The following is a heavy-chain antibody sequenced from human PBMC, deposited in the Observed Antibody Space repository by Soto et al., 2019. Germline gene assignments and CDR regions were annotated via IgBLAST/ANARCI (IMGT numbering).Heavy chain of an antibody. Sequence: AGGSLRLSCAASGFTFSSYGMHWVRQAPGKGLEWVAVIWYDGSNKYYADSVKGRFTISRDNSKNTLYLQMNSLRAEDTAVYYCARESFPYYYDSSGFGFDYWGQGTLVTVSS. J-gene: IGHJ4*02. CDR1: GFTFSSYG. CDR2: IWYDGSNK. CDR3: ARESFPYYYDSSGFGFDY. V-gene: IGHV3-33*01. D-gene: IGHD3-22*01.